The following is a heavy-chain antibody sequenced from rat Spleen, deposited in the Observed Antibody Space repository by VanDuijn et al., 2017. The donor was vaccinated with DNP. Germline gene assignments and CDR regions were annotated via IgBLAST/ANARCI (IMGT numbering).Heavy chain of an antibody. D-gene: IGHD1-2*01. CDR2: ISYSGST. Sequence: EVQLQESGPGLVKPSQSLSLTCSVTGYSITTTYWGWIRKFPGNKMEWIGHISYSGSTSFNPSLQSRVSIPRDTSKNQFFLHLNSVTTEDTATYYCARYYSSYIYYFDYWGQGVLVTVSS. V-gene: IGHV3-1*01. CDR1: GYSITTTY. J-gene: IGHJ2*01. CDR3: ARYYSSYIYYFDY.